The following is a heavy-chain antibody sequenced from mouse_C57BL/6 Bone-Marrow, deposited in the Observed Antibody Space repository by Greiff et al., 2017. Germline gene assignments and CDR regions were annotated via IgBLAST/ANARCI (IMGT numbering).Heavy chain of an antibody. CDR3: TDPVYDGYYFDV. J-gene: IGHJ1*03. V-gene: IGHV14-4*01. CDR1: GFNIKDDY. D-gene: IGHD2-3*01. Sequence: VQLQQSGAELVRPGASVKLSCTASGFNIKDDYMHWVKQRPEQGLEWIGWIDPENGDTEYASKFLGKATLTADTSSNAAYLQLSSLTSEDTAVYYCTDPVYDGYYFDVWGTGTTVTVSS. CDR2: IDPENGDT.